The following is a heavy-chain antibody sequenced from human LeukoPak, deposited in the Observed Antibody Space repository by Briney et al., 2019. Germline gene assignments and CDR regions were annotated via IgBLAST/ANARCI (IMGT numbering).Heavy chain of an antibody. D-gene: IGHD2-2*01. CDR3: ARGIGDCRSSSYHLDFDY. CDR2: ILNDGSNA. J-gene: IGHJ4*02. Sequence: GGSLRLSCAASGFTFSIYGMHWVRQAPGKGLEWVALILNDGSNAYYADSVKGQFTISRDNSKNTLYLHMNSLRGEDTAVYFCARGIGDCRSSSYHLDFDYWGQGTLVTVSS. CDR1: GFTFSIYG. V-gene: IGHV3-33*05.